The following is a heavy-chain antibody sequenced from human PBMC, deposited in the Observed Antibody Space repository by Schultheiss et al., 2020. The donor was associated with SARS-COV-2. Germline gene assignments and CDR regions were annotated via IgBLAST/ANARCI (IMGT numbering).Heavy chain of an antibody. D-gene: IGHD3-10*01. J-gene: IGHJ4*02. Sequence: SETLSLTCTVSGGSISSSSYYWGWIRQPPGKGLEWIGYIYYSGSTYYNPSLKSRVTISVDTSKNQFSLKLSSVTAADTAVYYCARVGDKFGELRPLDYWGQGTLVTVSS. V-gene: IGHV4-61*05. CDR3: ARVGDKFGELRPLDY. CDR2: IYYSGST. CDR1: GGSISSSSYY.